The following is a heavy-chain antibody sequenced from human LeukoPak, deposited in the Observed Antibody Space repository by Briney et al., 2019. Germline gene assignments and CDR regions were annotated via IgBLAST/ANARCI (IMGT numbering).Heavy chain of an antibody. CDR1: GGSFSGYY. V-gene: IGHV4-34*01. J-gene: IGHJ3*02. Sequence: SSETLSLTCAVYGGSFSGYYWSWIRQPLGKGLEWIGEINHSGSTNYNPSLKSRVTISVDTSKNQFSLKLSSVTAADTAVYYCAIGQQPGAFDIWGQGTMVTVSS. D-gene: IGHD6-13*01. CDR3: AIGQQPGAFDI. CDR2: INHSGST.